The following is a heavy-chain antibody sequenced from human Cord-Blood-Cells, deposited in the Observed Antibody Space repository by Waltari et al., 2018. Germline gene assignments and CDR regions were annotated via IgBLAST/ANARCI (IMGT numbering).Heavy chain of an antibody. CDR3: ARDDMDYDILTGYYYYGMDV. D-gene: IGHD3-9*01. CDR2: IYSGGST. V-gene: IGHV3-53*02. CDR1: GFTVSSNY. Sequence: VQLVETGGGWLQPGGSMRLSCAASGFTVSSNYMSWVRQAPGPGLAWVSVIYSGGSTDYADAVKCRYTISREDAKNPLYRQMNSLRAEDTAVYYCARDDMDYDILTGYYYYGMDVWGQGTTVTVSS. J-gene: IGHJ6*02.